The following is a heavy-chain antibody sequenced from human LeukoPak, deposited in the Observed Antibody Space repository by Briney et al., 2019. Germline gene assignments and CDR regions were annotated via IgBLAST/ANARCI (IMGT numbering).Heavy chain of an antibody. CDR1: GGTFSSYT. CDR3: ARDHCSGGSCYWLDY. D-gene: IGHD2-15*01. CDR2: IIPILGTA. J-gene: IGHJ4*02. Sequence: ASVKVSCKASGGTFSSYTISWVRQAPGQGLEWMGRIIPILGTANYAQKFQGRVTITADESTSTAYMELSSLRSEDTAVYYCARDHCSGGSCYWLDYWGQGTLVTVSS. V-gene: IGHV1-69*08.